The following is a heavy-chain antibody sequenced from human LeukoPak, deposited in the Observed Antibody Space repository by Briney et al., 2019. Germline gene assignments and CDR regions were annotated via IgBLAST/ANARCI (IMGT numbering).Heavy chain of an antibody. V-gene: IGHV3-23*01. CDR2: ISGSGGST. D-gene: IGHD3-3*01. J-gene: IGHJ4*02. CDR1: GFTFSSYA. Sequence: GGSLRLSCAASGFTFSSYAMSWVRQAPGKGLEWVSAISGSGGSTYYADSVKGRFTISRDNSKNTLYLQTNSLRAEDTAVYYCAKDDDFWSGPDYWGQGTLVTVSS. CDR3: AKDDDFWSGPDY.